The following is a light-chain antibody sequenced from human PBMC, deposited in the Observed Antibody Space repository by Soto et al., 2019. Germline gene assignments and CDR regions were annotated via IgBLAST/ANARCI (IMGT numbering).Light chain of an antibody. Sequence: IKMTQSPSTLSATVGDRVTITCRASQSISSWLAWYQQKPGKAPKLLIYDASSLESGVPSWFSGSGSGTEFTLTISSLQPDDFATYYCQQYNTYPWTFGQGTKVDI. CDR2: DAS. V-gene: IGKV1-5*01. CDR3: QQYNTYPWT. CDR1: QSISSW. J-gene: IGKJ1*01.